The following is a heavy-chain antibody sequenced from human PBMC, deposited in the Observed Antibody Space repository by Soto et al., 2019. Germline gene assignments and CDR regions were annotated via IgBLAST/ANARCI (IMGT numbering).Heavy chain of an antibody. Sequence: LRLSCAASGFTFSDHYMDWVRQAPGKGLEWVGRTRNKANSYTTEYAASVKGRFTISRDDSKNSLYLQMNSLKTEDTAVYYCAGFSYYYGMDVWGQGTTVTVS. J-gene: IGHJ6*02. V-gene: IGHV3-72*01. CDR3: AGFSYYYGMDV. CDR2: TRNKANSYTT. CDR1: GFTFSDHY.